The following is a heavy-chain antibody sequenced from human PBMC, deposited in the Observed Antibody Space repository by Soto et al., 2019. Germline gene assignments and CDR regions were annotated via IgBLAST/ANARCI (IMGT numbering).Heavy chain of an antibody. CDR1: GFTFSSYG. V-gene: IGHV3-33*01. Sequence: LRLSCAASGFTFSSYGMHWVRQAPGKGLEWVAVIWYDGSNKYYADSVKGRFTISRDNSKNTLYLQMNSLRAEDTAVYYCARDYYDSSGYYPLDYWGQGTLVTVSS. CDR2: IWYDGSNK. J-gene: IGHJ4*02. CDR3: ARDYYDSSGYYPLDY. D-gene: IGHD3-22*01.